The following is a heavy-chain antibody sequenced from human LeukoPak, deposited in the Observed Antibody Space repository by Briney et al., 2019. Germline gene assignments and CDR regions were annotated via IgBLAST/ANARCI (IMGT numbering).Heavy chain of an antibody. CDR2: INPNTGGT. Sequence: ASVKVSCKASGYTFTGYYMHWVRQAPGRGLEWMGWINPNTGGTNYAQKFQGRVTMTRDTSINTAYMELSRLRSDDTAVYYCARGALWDDYSKWSVDYWGQGTLVTVSS. V-gene: IGHV1-2*02. J-gene: IGHJ4*02. CDR3: ARGALWDDYSKWSVDY. CDR1: GYTFTGYY. D-gene: IGHD4-11*01.